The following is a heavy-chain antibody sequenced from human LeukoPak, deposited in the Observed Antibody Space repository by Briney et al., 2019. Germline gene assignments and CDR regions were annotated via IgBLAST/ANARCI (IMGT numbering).Heavy chain of an antibody. CDR1: GFTFSSYW. Sequence: QPGGSLRLSCAASGFTFSSYWMSWVRQAPGKGLEWVANIKQDGSEEYYVDSVKGRFTISRDNAKNSLYLQMNSLRAEDTAFYHCVRDRSYGAFDYWGQGTLVTVSS. CDR2: IKQDGSEE. D-gene: IGHD5-18*01. V-gene: IGHV3-7*03. J-gene: IGHJ4*02. CDR3: VRDRSYGAFDY.